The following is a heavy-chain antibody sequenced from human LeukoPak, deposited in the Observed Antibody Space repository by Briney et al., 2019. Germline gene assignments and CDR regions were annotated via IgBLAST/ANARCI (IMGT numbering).Heavy chain of an antibody. D-gene: IGHD3-9*01. V-gene: IGHV1-69*04. CDR2: IIPILGIA. CDR1: GGTFSSYA. J-gene: IGHJ4*02. CDR3: ARDLRSPHYYDILTGYDY. Sequence: GASVKVSCKASGGTFSSYAISWVRQAPGQGLEWMGRIIPILGIANYAQKFQGRVTITADKSTSTAYMELSSLRSEDTAVYYCARDLRSPHYYDILTGYDYWGQGTLVTVSS.